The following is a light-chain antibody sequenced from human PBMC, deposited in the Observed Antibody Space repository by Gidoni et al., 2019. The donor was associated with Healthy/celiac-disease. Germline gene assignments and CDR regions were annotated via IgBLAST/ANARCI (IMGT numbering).Light chain of an antibody. J-gene: IGKJ4*01. CDR3: QQYNNWPPAT. CDR1: QSVSSN. V-gene: IGKV3-15*01. CDR2: GAS. Sequence: EIVMTQPPATLSVSPGERATLSCRASQSVSSNLAWYQQKPGQAPRLLIYGASTRATGIPARFSGSGSGTEFTLTISSLQSEDFAVYYCQQYNNWPPATFGGGTKVEIK.